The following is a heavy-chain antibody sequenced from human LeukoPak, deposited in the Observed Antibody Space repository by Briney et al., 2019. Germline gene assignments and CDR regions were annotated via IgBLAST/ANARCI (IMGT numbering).Heavy chain of an antibody. V-gene: IGHV3-21*01. D-gene: IGHD2-15*01. J-gene: IGHJ3*02. CDR2: ISSSSSYI. Sequence: EGSLRLSCAASGFTFSSYSMNWVRQAPGKGLEWVSSISSSSSYIYYADSVKGRFTISRQNAKKSLFLQMNSLRAEDTAVYYCARHRSGGSQDDAFDIWGQGTLVTVSS. CDR3: ARHRSGGSQDDAFDI. CDR1: GFTFSSYS.